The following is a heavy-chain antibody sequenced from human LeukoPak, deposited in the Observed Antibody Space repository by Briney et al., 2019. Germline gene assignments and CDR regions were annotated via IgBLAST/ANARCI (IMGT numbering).Heavy chain of an antibody. V-gene: IGHV4-59*01. CDR3: ARGTDSSGWAYYFDY. Sequence: SETLYLTCTVSGGSISSYYWSWIRQPPGKGLEWIGYIYYSGSTNYNPSLKSRVTISVDTSKNQFSLKLSSVTAADTAVYYCARGTDSSGWAYYFDYWGQGTLVTVSS. D-gene: IGHD6-19*01. CDR1: GGSISSYY. CDR2: IYYSGST. J-gene: IGHJ4*02.